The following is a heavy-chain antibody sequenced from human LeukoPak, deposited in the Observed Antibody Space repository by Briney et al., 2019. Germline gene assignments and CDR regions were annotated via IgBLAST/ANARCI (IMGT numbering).Heavy chain of an antibody. CDR2: IYTSGST. V-gene: IGHV4-61*02. CDR3: ARDDRRTYYMDV. Sequence: SQTLSLTCTVSGGSISSGSYYWSWIRQPAGKGLEWIGRIYTSGSTNYNPSLKSRVTISVDTSKNQFSLNLSSVTAADTAMYYCARDDRRTYYMDVWGKGTTVTVSS. CDR1: GGSISSGSYY. D-gene: IGHD3-16*02. J-gene: IGHJ6*03.